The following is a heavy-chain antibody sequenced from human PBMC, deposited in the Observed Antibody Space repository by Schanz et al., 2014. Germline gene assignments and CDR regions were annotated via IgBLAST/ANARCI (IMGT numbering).Heavy chain of an antibody. CDR3: ARGYDFWSGLRGGDY. Sequence: QLQLQESGSGLVKPSQTLSLTCGVSGGSISSGGSSWNWIRLPPGKGLEWIGYIYHSGSTYYNPSLKSRVTISVDTSNNQFSLKVTSVTAADTALYFCARGYDFWSGLRGGDYWGQGTLVTVSS. CDR2: IYHSGST. V-gene: IGHV4-30-2*01. CDR1: GGSISSGGSS. D-gene: IGHD3-3*01. J-gene: IGHJ4*02.